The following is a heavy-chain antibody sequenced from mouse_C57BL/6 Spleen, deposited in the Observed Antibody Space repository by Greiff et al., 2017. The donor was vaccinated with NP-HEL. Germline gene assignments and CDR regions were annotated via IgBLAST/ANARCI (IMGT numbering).Heavy chain of an antibody. CDR3: ARDRAQAHYFDY. CDR1: GFTFSSYA. V-gene: IGHV5-4*01. D-gene: IGHD3-2*02. J-gene: IGHJ2*01. Sequence: EVKLMESGGGLVKPGGSLKLSCAASGFTFSSYAMSWVRQTPEKRLEWVATISDGGSYTYYPDNVKGRFTISRDNAKNNLYLQMSHLKSEDTAMYYCARDRAQAHYFDYWGQGTTLTVSS. CDR2: ISDGGSYT.